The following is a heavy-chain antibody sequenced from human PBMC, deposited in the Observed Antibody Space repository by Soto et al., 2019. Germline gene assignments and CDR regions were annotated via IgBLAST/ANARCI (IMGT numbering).Heavy chain of an antibody. CDR1: GFTFSSYA. D-gene: IGHD4-17*01. CDR3: AKAVCYGDYVTSYYYGMDV. Sequence: PGGSLRLSCAASGFTFSSYAMSWVRQAPGKGLEWVSAISGSGGSTYYADSVKGRFTISRDISKNTLYLQMNSLRAEDTAVYYCAKAVCYGDYVTSYYYGMDVWGQGTTVTVSS. V-gene: IGHV3-23*01. J-gene: IGHJ6*02. CDR2: ISGSGGST.